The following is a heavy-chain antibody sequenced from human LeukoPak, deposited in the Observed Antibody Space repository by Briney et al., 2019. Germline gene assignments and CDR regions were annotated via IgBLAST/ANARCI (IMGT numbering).Heavy chain of an antibody. CDR1: GGSFSGYY. CDR2: INHSGST. V-gene: IGHV4-34*01. D-gene: IGHD1-26*01. J-gene: IGHJ5*02. Sequence: SETLSLTCAVYGGSFSGYYWSWIRQPPGKGLEWIGEINHSGSTNYNPSLKSRVTISVDTSKNQFSLKLSSVTAADTAVYYCARGRRGAARRPNTWFDPWGQGTLVTVPS. CDR3: ARGRRGAARRPNTWFDP.